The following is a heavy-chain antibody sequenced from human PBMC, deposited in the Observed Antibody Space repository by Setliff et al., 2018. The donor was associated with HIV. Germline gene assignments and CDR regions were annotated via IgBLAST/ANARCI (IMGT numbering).Heavy chain of an antibody. CDR1: GYSFTNYW. D-gene: IGHD1-26*01. V-gene: IGHV5-51*01. Sequence: HGESLKISCKASGYSFTNYWIGWVRQMPGKGLEWMGVIYPGDSTIRYGPSFQGQVFISADRSITTAYLQWDSLKASDTAMYYCTRRRRAPGIEDLEAYWGQGTLVTVSS. J-gene: IGHJ4*02. CDR2: IYPGDSTI. CDR3: TRRRRAPGIEDLEAY.